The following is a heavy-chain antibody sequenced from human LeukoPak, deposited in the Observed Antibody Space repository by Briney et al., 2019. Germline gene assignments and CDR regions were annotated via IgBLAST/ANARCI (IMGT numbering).Heavy chain of an antibody. D-gene: IGHD3-22*01. Sequence: PSETLSLTCTVSGGSISSSSYYWGWIRQPPGKGLEWIGYIYYSGSTNYNPSLKSRVTISVDTSKNQFSLKLSSVTAADTAVYYCARGSRRLLLRPFDYWGQGTLVTVSS. CDR2: IYYSGST. J-gene: IGHJ4*02. CDR1: GGSISSSSYY. V-gene: IGHV4-61*05. CDR3: ARGSRRLLLRPFDY.